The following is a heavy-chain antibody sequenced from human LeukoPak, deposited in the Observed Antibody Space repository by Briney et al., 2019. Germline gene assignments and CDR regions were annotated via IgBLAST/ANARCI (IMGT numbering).Heavy chain of an antibody. CDR1: GGSFSGYY. Sequence: SETLSLTCAVYGGSFSGYYWSWIRQPPGKGLEWIGEINHSGSTNYNPSLKSRVTISVDKSKNQFSLKLSSVTAADTAVYYCARDRNMVRGDPRGYYYYYYMDVWGKGTTVTISS. CDR3: ARDRNMVRGDPRGYYYYYYMDV. D-gene: IGHD3-10*01. V-gene: IGHV4-34*01. J-gene: IGHJ6*03. CDR2: INHSGST.